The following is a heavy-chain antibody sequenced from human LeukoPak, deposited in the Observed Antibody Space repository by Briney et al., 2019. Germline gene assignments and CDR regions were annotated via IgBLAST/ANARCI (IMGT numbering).Heavy chain of an antibody. D-gene: IGHD6-13*01. CDR1: GGSFSGYY. J-gene: IGHJ4*02. CDR3: AKSSTRAYFDY. Sequence: SETLSLTCAVYGGSFSGYYWSWIRQPPGKGLEWIGEINHSGSTNYNPSLKSRVTISVDTSKNQFSLKLSSVAAADTAVYYCAKSSTRAYFDYWGQGTLVTVSS. CDR2: INHSGST. V-gene: IGHV4-34*01.